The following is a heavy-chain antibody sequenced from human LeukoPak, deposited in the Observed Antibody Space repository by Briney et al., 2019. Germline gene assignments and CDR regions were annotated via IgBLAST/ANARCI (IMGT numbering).Heavy chain of an antibody. D-gene: IGHD3-9*01. Sequence: AASVKVSCKASGGTFSSYAISWVRQAPGQGLEWMGRIIPILGIANYAQKFQGRVTITADKSTSTAYMELSSLRSEDTAVYYCATRLTGYYPGFVDYWGQGTLVTVSS. CDR3: ATRLTGYYPGFVDY. J-gene: IGHJ4*02. V-gene: IGHV1-69*04. CDR2: IIPILGIA. CDR1: GGTFSSYA.